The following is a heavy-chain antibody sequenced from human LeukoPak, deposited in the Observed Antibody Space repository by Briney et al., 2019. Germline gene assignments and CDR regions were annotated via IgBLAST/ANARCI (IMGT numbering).Heavy chain of an antibody. V-gene: IGHV4-59*11. Sequence: SEALSLTCAVSGDSFSSHYWTWLRQPPGKGLEWLGYISYIGSTNYNPSLKSRVTISIDTSKSQFSLKLSSVTAADTAVYYCARDLVTVTKGFDIWGQGTMVSVSS. D-gene: IGHD4-17*01. CDR3: ARDLVTVTKGFDI. CDR2: ISYIGST. CDR1: GDSFSSHY. J-gene: IGHJ3*02.